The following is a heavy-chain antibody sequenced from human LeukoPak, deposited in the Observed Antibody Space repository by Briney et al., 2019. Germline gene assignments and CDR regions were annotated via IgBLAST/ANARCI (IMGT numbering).Heavy chain of an antibody. V-gene: IGHV1-69*13. CDR3: AKRGEGGKYYFDY. CDR1: GGTFSTYA. Sequence: SVKVSCKASGGTFSTYAISWVRQAPGQGPEWMGGFIPIFRTSNYAQQFQGRVTITGDESTSTIYMELNSLRYEDTAVYYCAKRGEGGKYYFDYWGQGTQVTVSS. J-gene: IGHJ4*02. D-gene: IGHD2/OR15-2a*01. CDR2: FIPIFRTS.